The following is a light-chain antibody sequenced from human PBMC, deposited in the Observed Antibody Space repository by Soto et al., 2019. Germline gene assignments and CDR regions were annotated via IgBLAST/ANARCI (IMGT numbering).Light chain of an antibody. CDR3: MQATHAPWA. Sequence: DIVLTQAPLSSPVTLGQPASISCRSSQSLVHSDGNTYLSWLHQRPGQPPRLLIYKISKRFSGVADRFSGRGAGTDFTLTITRVEAEDVGVYYCMQATHAPWAFGQGTKVEIK. V-gene: IGKV2-24*01. J-gene: IGKJ1*01. CDR1: QSLVHSDGNTY. CDR2: KIS.